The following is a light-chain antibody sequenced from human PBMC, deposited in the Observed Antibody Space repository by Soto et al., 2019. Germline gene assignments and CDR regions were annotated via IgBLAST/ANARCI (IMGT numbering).Light chain of an antibody. CDR2: GAS. V-gene: IGKV3D-15*01. J-gene: IGKJ5*01. CDR1: QSVGSN. Sequence: EIVMTQSPATLSVSPGERATLSCRASQSVGSNLAWYQQRPGQAPRLLIYGASTRATGTPARFSGSGSGTRFTLSSSSLQSEDFVVYYCQQYNTWPITFGQGTRLEIK. CDR3: QQYNTWPIT.